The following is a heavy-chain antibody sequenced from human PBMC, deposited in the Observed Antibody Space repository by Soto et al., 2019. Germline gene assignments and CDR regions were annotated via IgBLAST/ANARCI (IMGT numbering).Heavy chain of an antibody. CDR3: AKDLISSSWSRGYFDGLDV. CDR1: RFTFSSYG. CDR2: ISYDGSNK. D-gene: IGHD6-13*01. V-gene: IGHV3-30*18. J-gene: IGHJ6*02. Sequence: QVQLVESGGGVVQPGRSLRLSCATSRFTFSSYGMHWVRQAPGKGLEWVAVISYDGSNKYYADSVKGRFTISRDNSTNSLXXQMNSLRVGDTAVYYCAKDLISSSWSRGYFDGLDVWGQGTTVTVSS.